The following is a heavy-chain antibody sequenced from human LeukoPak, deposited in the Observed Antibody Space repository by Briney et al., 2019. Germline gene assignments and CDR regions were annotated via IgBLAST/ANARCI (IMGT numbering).Heavy chain of an antibody. CDR2: IYHSGST. V-gene: IGHV4-38-2*01. Sequence: SETLSLTCAVSGYSISSGYYWGWIRQPPGKGLEWIGSIYHSGSTYCNPSLKSRVTISVDTSKNQFSLKLSSVTAADTAVYYCARSFSGYYDFWSGYRSLYYWGQGTLVTVSS. J-gene: IGHJ4*02. CDR3: ARSFSGYYDFWSGYRSLYY. CDR1: GYSISSGYY. D-gene: IGHD3-3*01.